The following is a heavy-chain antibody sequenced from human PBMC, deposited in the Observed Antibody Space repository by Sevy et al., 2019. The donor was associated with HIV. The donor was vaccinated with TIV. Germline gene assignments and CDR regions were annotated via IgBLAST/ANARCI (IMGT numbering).Heavy chain of an antibody. CDR1: GGSISSYY. D-gene: IGHD3-3*01. V-gene: IGHV4-4*07. CDR2: IYTSGST. J-gene: IGHJ4*02. Sequence: ETLSLTCTVSGGSISSYYWSWIRQPAGKGLEWIGRIYTSGSTNYNPSLKSRVTMSVDTSKNQFSLKLSSVTAADTAVYYCARESHLYYDFWSGPLYYFDYWGQGTLVTVSS. CDR3: ARESHLYYDFWSGPLYYFDY.